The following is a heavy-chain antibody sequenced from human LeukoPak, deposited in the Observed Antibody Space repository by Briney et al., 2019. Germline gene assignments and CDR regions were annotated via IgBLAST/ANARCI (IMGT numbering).Heavy chain of an antibody. V-gene: IGHV3-69-1*01. J-gene: IGHJ4*02. CDR2: ISPTSHI. CDR1: GFTFSDSS. CDR3: ATDKYGGPVH. Sequence: GGSLRLSCAASGFTFSDSSMNWVRQGPGNRLEWLSYISPTSHILYADSVMGRFTISRDNAKNSLYLQMNSLKDEDTAVYYCATDKYGGPVHWGQGTLVTVSS. D-gene: IGHD5-12*01.